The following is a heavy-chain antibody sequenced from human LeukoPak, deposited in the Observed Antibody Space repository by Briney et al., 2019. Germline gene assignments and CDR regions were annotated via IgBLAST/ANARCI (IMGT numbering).Heavy chain of an antibody. CDR3: ARGRQLHLGELFPFAEFFQP. D-gene: IGHD3-16*01. CDR1: GITFTNFG. CDR2: ISGSGDST. V-gene: IGHV3-23*01. J-gene: IGHJ1*01. Sequence: GGSLRLSCAASGITFTNFGMSWVRQAPGKGLEWVSGISGSGDSTYYADSVKGRFTISRDNFKNTVYLQMNSLRVEDTAVYYCARGRQLHLGELFPFAEFFQPWGQGTLVTVFS.